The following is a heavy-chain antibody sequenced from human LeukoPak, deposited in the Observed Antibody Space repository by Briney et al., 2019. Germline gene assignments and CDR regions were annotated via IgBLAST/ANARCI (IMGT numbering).Heavy chain of an antibody. D-gene: IGHD3-10*01. Sequence: TGGSLRLSCAASGFPFSDYDMHWVRQAPGEGLEWVAFIRYDGSITYYADSVKGRLTISRDNSKNTLHLQMNSLRAEDTAVYYCARPRWDGGVVMYYLESWGQGTLVTVSS. CDR2: IRYDGSIT. CDR3: ARPRWDGGVVMYYLES. V-gene: IGHV3-30*02. J-gene: IGHJ4*02. CDR1: GFPFSDYD.